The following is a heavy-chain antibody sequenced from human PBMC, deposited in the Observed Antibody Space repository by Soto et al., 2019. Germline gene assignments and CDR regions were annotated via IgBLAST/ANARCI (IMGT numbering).Heavy chain of an antibody. V-gene: IGHV3-23*01. J-gene: IGHJ6*02. Sequence: PGGSLRLSCAASGFTFNNYAMSWVRQAPGKGLEWVSAISYSGDGTFYADSAKGRFTISRDNSKNTLYLEMKSLRAEDTAIYYCAKVTIEVPAPGTAVWGQGTTVTVSS. CDR3: AKVTIEVPAPGTAV. CDR2: ISYSGDGT. D-gene: IGHD6-13*01. CDR1: GFTFNNYA.